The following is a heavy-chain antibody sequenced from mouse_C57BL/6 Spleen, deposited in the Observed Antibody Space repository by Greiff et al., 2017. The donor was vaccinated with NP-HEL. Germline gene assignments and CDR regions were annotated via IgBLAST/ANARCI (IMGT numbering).Heavy chain of an antibody. CDR1: GFTFSSYT. CDR3: ATLYDYDGAWFAY. CDR2: ISGGGGNT. Sequence: VQLKESGGGLVKPGGSLKLSCAASGFTFSSYTMSWVRQTPEKRLEWVATISGGGGNTYYPDSVKGRFTISSDNAKNTLYLQMSSLRSEDTALYYCATLYDYDGAWFAYWGQGTLVTVSA. D-gene: IGHD2-4*01. J-gene: IGHJ3*01. V-gene: IGHV5-9*01.